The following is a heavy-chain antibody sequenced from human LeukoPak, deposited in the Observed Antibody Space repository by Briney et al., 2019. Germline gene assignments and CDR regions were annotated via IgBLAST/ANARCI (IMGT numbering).Heavy chain of an antibody. Sequence: SETLSLTGTVSTGSISSYDWSWIRPPPGNGLKWFGYIYSGATTYSNPSLNSRATISVKTTRNLFSLKLSSVTAAATADYYSASSEWSYARWGQGILVTVSS. D-gene: IGHD1-26*01. CDR3: ASSEWSYAR. CDR1: TGSISSYD. J-gene: IGHJ4*02. V-gene: IGHV4-4*08. CDR2: IYSGATT.